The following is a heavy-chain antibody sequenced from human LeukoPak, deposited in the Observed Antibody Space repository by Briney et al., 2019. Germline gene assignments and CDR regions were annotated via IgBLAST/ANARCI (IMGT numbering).Heavy chain of an antibody. Sequence: SETLSFTCTVSGGSINPYFWTWIRQPPEKGLEWIGHIYYSGNTNYNPSLKSRVAISLDTSKHQFSLKLSSVTAADTAVYYCARGEVHHHTTGRTSASTYYYYYMAVWGKGTTVTVSS. CDR1: GGSINPYF. J-gene: IGHJ6*03. CDR3: ARGEVHHHTTGRTSASTYYYYYMAV. CDR2: IYYSGNT. D-gene: IGHD1-1*01. V-gene: IGHV4-59*01.